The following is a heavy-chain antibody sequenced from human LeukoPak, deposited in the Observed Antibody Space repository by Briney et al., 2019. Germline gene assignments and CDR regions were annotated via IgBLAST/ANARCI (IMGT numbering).Heavy chain of an antibody. CDR2: ITSSGDDI. Sequence: GGSPRDSRAASGFTFSDYYMSWIRQAPGKGLEWVAYITSSGDDIYYADSVKGRFTISRDNAKNALFLRMSSLRVEDTATYYCANDIVVTSGYFCDQGILVSVSS. CDR3: ANDIVVTSGYF. J-gene: IGHJ4*02. D-gene: IGHD5-12*01. V-gene: IGHV3-11*01. CDR1: GFTFSDYY.